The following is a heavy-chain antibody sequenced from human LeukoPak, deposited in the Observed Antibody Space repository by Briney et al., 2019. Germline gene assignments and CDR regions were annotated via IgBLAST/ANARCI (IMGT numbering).Heavy chain of an antibody. D-gene: IGHD6-13*01. J-gene: IGHJ6*03. CDR2: ISSSSSTI. CDR3: AKDTPSASDSSSWYGYYYYYYMDV. Sequence: GGSLRLSCAASGFTFSSYAMHWVRQAPGKGLEWVSYISSSSSTIYYADSVKGRFTISRDNAKNSLYLQMNSLRTEDTALYYCAKDTPSASDSSSWYGYYYYYYMDVWGKGTTVTVSS. V-gene: IGHV3-48*01. CDR1: GFTFSSYA.